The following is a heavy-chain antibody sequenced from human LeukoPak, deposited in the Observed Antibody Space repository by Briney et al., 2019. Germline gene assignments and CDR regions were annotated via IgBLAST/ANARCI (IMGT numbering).Heavy chain of an antibody. D-gene: IGHD3-22*01. CDR2: IYYSGST. Sequence: SETLSLTCTVSGGSISSYYWSWIRQPPGKGLEWIGYIYYSGSTNYNPSLKSRVTISVDTSKNQFSLKLSSVTAADTAVYYCARVYYDGSGYYYFDYWGQGTLVTVSS. V-gene: IGHV4-59*01. J-gene: IGHJ4*02. CDR1: GGSISSYY. CDR3: ARVYYDGSGYYYFDY.